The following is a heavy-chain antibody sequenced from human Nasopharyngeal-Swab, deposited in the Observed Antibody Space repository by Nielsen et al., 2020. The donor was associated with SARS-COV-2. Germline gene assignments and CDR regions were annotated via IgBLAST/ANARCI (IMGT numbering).Heavy chain of an antibody. CDR1: GFTFTNYW. D-gene: IGHD5-24*01. CDR2: IWYDGSNK. J-gene: IGHJ4*02. CDR3: ARDFQFGVEMAKGGY. V-gene: IGHV3-33*08. Sequence: GESLKISCAASGFTFTNYWMSWFRQAPGKGLEWVAVIWYDGSNKYYADSVKGRFTISRDNSKNTLYLQMNSLRAEDTAVYYCARDFQFGVEMAKGGYWGQGTLVTVSS.